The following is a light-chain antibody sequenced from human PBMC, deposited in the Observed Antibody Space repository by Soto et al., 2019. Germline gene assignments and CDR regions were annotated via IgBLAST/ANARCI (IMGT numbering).Light chain of an antibody. Sequence: EIVLTQSPGTRSLSPGETAPLSCRASQSVSSYYLAWYQQKAGQAPRLLIYGASNRATGIPDRFSGSGSGTDFTLTISRLEPEDLAVYYCQHYGTSSLTFGGGTKVDIK. CDR3: QHYGTSSLT. J-gene: IGKJ4*01. V-gene: IGKV3-20*01. CDR1: QSVSSYY. CDR2: GAS.